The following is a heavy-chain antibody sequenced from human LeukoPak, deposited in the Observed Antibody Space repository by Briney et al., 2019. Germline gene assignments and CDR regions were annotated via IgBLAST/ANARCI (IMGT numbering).Heavy chain of an antibody. V-gene: IGHV3-20*01. J-gene: IGHJ6*03. CDR3: ARTRGYSYGYHYYYMDV. Sequence: PGGSLRLSCAASGFTFDDYGMSWVRQAPGKGLEWVSGINWNGGSTGYADSVKGRFTISRDNAKNSLYLQMNSLRAEDTALYHCARTRGYSYGYHYYYMDVWGKGTTVTISS. CDR2: INWNGGST. D-gene: IGHD5-18*01. CDR1: GFTFDDYG.